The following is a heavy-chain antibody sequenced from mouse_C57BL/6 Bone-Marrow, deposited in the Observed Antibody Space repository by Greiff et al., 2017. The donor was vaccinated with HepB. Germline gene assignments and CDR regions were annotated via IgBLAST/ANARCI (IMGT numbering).Heavy chain of an antibody. J-gene: IGHJ3*01. Sequence: VQLQQSGPGLVAPSQSLSITCTVSGFSLTSYGVDWVRQSPGKGLEWLGVIWGVGSTNYNSALKSRLSISKDNSKSQVFLKMNSLQTDDTAMYYCATRPYDSFAYWGQGTLVTVSA. CDR1: GFSLTSYG. CDR3: ATRPYDSFAY. CDR2: IWGVGST. D-gene: IGHD2-4*01. V-gene: IGHV2-6*01.